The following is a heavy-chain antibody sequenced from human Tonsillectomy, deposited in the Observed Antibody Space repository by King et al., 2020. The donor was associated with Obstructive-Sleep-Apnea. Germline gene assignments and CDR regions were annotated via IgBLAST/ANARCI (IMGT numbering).Heavy chain of an antibody. Sequence: VQLQESGPGLVKPSETLSLTCTVSGGSISSYYWSWIRQPPGKGLEWIGYIYYSGSTNYNPSLKSRVTISVDTSKNQFSLKLSSVTAADTAVYYCAADNWNYGVDYWGQGTLVTVSS. V-gene: IGHV4-59*08. CDR2: IYYSGST. CDR1: GGSISSYY. CDR3: AADNWNYGVDY. J-gene: IGHJ4*02. D-gene: IGHD1-7*01.